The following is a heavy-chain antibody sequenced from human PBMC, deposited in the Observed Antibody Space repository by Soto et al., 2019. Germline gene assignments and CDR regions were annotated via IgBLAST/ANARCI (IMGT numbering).Heavy chain of an antibody. J-gene: IGHJ6*02. Sequence: EVQLVESGGDLVQPGGSLRLSCAASGFTFSSYWMHWVRQAPGKGLVWVSRINTDGGGATYADSVKGRFTISRDNAKNTLYLQMNSLRAEDTAVYYCARDYSYGLDVWGQGTAVTVSS. CDR3: ARDYSYGLDV. CDR2: INTDGGGA. CDR1: GFTFSSYW. V-gene: IGHV3-74*01.